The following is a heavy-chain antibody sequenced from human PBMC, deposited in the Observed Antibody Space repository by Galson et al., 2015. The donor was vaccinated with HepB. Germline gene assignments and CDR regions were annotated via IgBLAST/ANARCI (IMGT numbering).Heavy chain of an antibody. J-gene: IGHJ3*02. V-gene: IGHV3-15*07. CDR1: GFTFSNAW. Sequence: SLRLSCAASGFTFSNAWMNWVRQAPGKGLEWVGRIKSKTDGGTTDYAAPVKGRFTISRDDSKNTLYLQMNSLKTEDTAVYYCTTLSPHYSSVVASEDDAFDIWGQGTMVTVSS. CDR2: IKSKTDGGTT. CDR3: TTLSPHYSSVVASEDDAFDI. D-gene: IGHD3-10*01.